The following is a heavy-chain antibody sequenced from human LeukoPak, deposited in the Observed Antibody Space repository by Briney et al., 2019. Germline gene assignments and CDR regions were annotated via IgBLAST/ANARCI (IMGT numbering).Heavy chain of an antibody. J-gene: IGHJ4*02. CDR1: GFSFTSSA. CDR2: IVVGSGNT. Sequence: SVKVSCKASGFSFTSSAVQWVRQARGQRLEWIGWIVVGSGNTNYAQKFQERVTITRDMSTSTAYMELSSLRSEDTAVYYCAAGDYYDSSGYYLPFDYWGQGTLVTVSS. CDR3: AAGDYYDSSGYYLPFDY. V-gene: IGHV1-58*01. D-gene: IGHD3-22*01.